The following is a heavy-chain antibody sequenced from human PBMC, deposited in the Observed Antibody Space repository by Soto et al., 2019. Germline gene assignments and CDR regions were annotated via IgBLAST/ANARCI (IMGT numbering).Heavy chain of an antibody. V-gene: IGHV3-33*01. Sequence: PGGSLRLSCAASGFTFSSYGMHWVRQAPGKGLEWVAVIWYDGSNKYYADSVKGRFTISRDNSKNTLYLQMNSLRAEDTAVYYCARDRPQQLAPFDAFDIWGQGTMVTVSS. CDR2: IWYDGSNK. CDR3: ARDRPQQLAPFDAFDI. J-gene: IGHJ3*02. D-gene: IGHD6-13*01. CDR1: GFTFSSYG.